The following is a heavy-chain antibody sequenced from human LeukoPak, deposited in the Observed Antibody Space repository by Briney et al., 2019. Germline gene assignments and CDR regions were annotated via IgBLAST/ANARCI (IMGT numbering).Heavy chain of an antibody. CDR3: ARGDTMVRGVRFDP. CDR2: IYYSGST. CDR1: GGSISSGGYY. Sequence: SETLSLTCTVSGGSISSGGYYWSWIRQHPGKGLEWIGYIYYSGSTYYNPSLKSRVTISVDTSKNQFSLKLSSVTAADTAVYYCARGDTMVRGVRFDPWGQGTLVTVSS. J-gene: IGHJ5*02. V-gene: IGHV4-31*03. D-gene: IGHD3-10*01.